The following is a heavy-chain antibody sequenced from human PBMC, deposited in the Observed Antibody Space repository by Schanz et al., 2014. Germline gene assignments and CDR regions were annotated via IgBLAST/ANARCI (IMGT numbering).Heavy chain of an antibody. CDR3: ARGGVVVVTAALNWFDP. J-gene: IGHJ5*02. CDR1: GYTFTSFA. CDR2: INTNNGDP. D-gene: IGHD2-15*01. Sequence: QVQLVQSGFELKKPGASVKVSCKASGYTFTSFAMNWVRQAPGQGLEWMGWINTNNGDPTYAQGFTGRFVFSLDTSVSTAYLQISSLKAEDTAVYYCARGGVVVVTAALNWFDPWGQGTLVTVSS. V-gene: IGHV7-4-1*02.